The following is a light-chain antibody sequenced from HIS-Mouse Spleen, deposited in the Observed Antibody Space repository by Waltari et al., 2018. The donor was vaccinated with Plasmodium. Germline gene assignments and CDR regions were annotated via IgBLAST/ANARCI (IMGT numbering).Light chain of an antibody. J-gene: IGKJ4*01. CDR3: QQYYSYLLT. V-gene: IGKV1-8*01. CDR2: AAS. Sequence: AIRMTQSPSSFSASTGDRVTLTWRASQGISSYLAWYQQKPGKAPKLLIYAASTLQSGVPSRFSGSGSGTDFTLTISCLQSEDFATYYCQQYYSYLLTFGGGTKVEIK. CDR1: QGISSY.